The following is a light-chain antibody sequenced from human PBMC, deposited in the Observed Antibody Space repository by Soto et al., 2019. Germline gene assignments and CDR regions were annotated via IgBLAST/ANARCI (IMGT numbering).Light chain of an antibody. V-gene: IGKV3-20*01. J-gene: IGKJ4*01. CDR2: GAS. Sequence: EIVLTQSPGSLSLSPGETATLSCRVSQSVSSSYLAWYQQRPGQAPRLLIYGASSRATGIPDRFSGSGSGTDFTLTISRLEPEDFAVYYCQQYGSSPLTFGGGTKVDIK. CDR3: QQYGSSPLT. CDR1: QSVSSSY.